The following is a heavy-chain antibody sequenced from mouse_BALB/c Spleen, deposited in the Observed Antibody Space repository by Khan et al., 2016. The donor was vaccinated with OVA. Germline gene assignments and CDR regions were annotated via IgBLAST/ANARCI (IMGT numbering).Heavy chain of an antibody. CDR3: ARGNYYGSTSCFGY. Sequence: QLKESGPELVKPGASVKISCKASGYTFTDYYIKWVKQKTGQGLECIGWIYPGSGNIKYNEKFKDKATLTVDTSSRTAYMQLSSLTSEDTAVYFCARGNYYGSTSCFGYWGQGTLVTVSA. J-gene: IGHJ3*01. CDR2: IYPGSGNI. V-gene: IGHV1-84*02. CDR1: GYTFTDYY. D-gene: IGHD1-1*01.